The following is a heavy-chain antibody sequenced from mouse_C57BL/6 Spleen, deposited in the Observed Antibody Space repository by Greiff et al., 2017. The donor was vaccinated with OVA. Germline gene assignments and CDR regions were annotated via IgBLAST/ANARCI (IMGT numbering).Heavy chain of an antibody. CDR3: ARSPYSNYGYFDV. CDR2: IYPSDSET. V-gene: IGHV1-61*01. D-gene: IGHD2-5*01. Sequence: QVQLQQPGAELVRPGSSVKLSCKASGYTFTSYWMDWVKQRPGQGLEWIGNIYPSDSETHYNQKFKDKAKLTVDKSSSTAYMQLSSLTSEDSAVYYCARSPYSNYGYFDVWGTGTTVTVSS. CDR1: GYTFTSYW. J-gene: IGHJ1*03.